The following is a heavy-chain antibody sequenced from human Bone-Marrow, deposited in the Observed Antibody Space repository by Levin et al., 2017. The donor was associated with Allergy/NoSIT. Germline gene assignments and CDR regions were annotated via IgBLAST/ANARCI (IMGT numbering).Heavy chain of an antibody. CDR3: ARESKAAAGTLDF. D-gene: IGHD6-13*01. J-gene: IGHJ4*02. Sequence: PGGSLRLSCVGSGFDFSDYYMTWIRQAPGQRMEWASHISNTARTTYYADSVRGRFTISRDNTKRSLFLQMDSLKVEDTAVYYCARESKAAAGTLDFWGQGIVVVVSS. V-gene: IGHV3-11*01. CDR1: GFDFSDYY. CDR2: ISNTARTT.